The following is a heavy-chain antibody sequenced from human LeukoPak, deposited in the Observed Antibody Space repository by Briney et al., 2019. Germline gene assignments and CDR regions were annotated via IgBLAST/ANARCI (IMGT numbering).Heavy chain of an antibody. CDR1: GFTFSSYS. J-gene: IGHJ6*03. CDR3: ARATTLTAGYYYYMDV. Sequence: GGSLRLSCAASGFTFSSYSMNWVRQAPGKGLEWVSYISSSSSTIYYADSVKGRFTISRDNAKNSLYLQMNSLRAEDTAVYYCARATTLTAGYYYYMDVWGKGTTVTVSS. V-gene: IGHV3-48*01. CDR2: ISSSSSTI. D-gene: IGHD4-11*01.